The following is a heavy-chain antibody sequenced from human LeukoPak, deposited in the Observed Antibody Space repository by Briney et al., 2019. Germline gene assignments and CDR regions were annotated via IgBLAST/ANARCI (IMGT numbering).Heavy chain of an antibody. CDR2: IYYSGST. V-gene: IGHV4-59*01. Sequence: SETLSLTCTVSGGSISSYYWSWIRQPPGKGLEWIGYIYYSGSTNYNPSLKSRVTISVDTSKNQFSLKLSSVTAADTAVYYCARDNYGSGHDAFDIWGQGTMVTVPS. CDR3: ARDNYGSGHDAFDI. J-gene: IGHJ3*02. D-gene: IGHD3-10*01. CDR1: GGSISSYY.